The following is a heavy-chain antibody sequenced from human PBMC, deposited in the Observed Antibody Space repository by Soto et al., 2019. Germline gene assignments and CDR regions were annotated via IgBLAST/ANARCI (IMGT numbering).Heavy chain of an antibody. V-gene: IGHV3-33*01. Sequence: QVQLVESGGGVVQPGRSLRLSCAASGFTFSSYGMHWVRQAPGKGLEWVAVIWYDGSNKYYADSVKGRFTISRDNSKNTLYLQMNSLRAEDTAVYYCARSGLVVVTASDAFDIWGQGTMVTVSS. CDR1: GFTFSSYG. CDR3: ARSGLVVVTASDAFDI. CDR2: IWYDGSNK. J-gene: IGHJ3*02. D-gene: IGHD2-21*02.